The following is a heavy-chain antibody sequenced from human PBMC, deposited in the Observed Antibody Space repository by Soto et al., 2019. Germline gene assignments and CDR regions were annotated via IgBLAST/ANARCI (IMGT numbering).Heavy chain of an antibody. CDR1: GSTFTSYG. V-gene: IGHV1-18*01. D-gene: IGHD3-3*01. Sequence: ASVKVSCKASGSTFTSYGISWVRQAPGQGLEWMGWISAYNGNTNYAQKLQGRVTMTTDTSTSTAYMELRSLRSDETAVYYCARDLGLPEKTYYDFWSGYFPYGMDVWGQGTTVTVSS. J-gene: IGHJ6*02. CDR2: ISAYNGNT. CDR3: ARDLGLPEKTYYDFWSGYFPYGMDV.